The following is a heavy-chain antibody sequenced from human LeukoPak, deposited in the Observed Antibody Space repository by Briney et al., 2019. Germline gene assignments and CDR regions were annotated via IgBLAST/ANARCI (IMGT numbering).Heavy chain of an antibody. J-gene: IGHJ3*02. Sequence: PGGSLRLSCAASGFSFSNYGMHWVRQGPGKGLEWVAFIQYDGSNKYYADSVKGRFTISRDNAKNSLYLQMNSLRAEDTAVYYCARDIVPTTVVTPVERAFDIWGQGTMVTVSS. V-gene: IGHV3-30*02. CDR1: GFSFSNYG. D-gene: IGHD4-23*01. CDR3: ARDIVPTTVVTPVERAFDI. CDR2: IQYDGSNK.